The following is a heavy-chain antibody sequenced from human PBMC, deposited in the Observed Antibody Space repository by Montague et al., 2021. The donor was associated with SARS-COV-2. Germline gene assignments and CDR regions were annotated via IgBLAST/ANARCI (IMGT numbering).Heavy chain of an antibody. CDR2: IDYSGIT. CDR1: GGSLKNYY. CDR3: ARIHSSGWAYFFDY. D-gene: IGHD6-19*01. Sequence: SETLSLTCSVSGGSLKNYYWSWIRQPPGKDLEWMGYIDYSGITNYNPSLRFRLTLSVDTSSNQFSLKLNSLTPADAAVYCCARIHSSGWAYFFDYWGQGTLVSVSS. J-gene: IGHJ4*02. V-gene: IGHV4-59*01.